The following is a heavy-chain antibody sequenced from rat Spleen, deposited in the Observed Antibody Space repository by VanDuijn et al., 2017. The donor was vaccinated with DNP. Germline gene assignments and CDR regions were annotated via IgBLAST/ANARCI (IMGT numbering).Heavy chain of an antibody. CDR1: GFTFSNYD. Sequence: EVQLVESGGGLVQPGRSLKLSCAASGFTFSNYDMAWVRQAPTKGLEWIASISTGGGNTYYRDSVKGRFSLSRDNAKSTLYLQVNSLRSEDTATYYCTSNPHIRTAAPFDYWGQGVMVTVSS. CDR3: TSNPHIRTAAPFDY. D-gene: IGHD3-8*01. J-gene: IGHJ2*01. V-gene: IGHV5-25*01. CDR2: ISTGGGNT.